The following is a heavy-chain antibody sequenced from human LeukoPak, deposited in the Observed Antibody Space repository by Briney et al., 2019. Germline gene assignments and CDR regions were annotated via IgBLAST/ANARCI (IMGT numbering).Heavy chain of an antibody. CDR2: ISGSGGST. CDR3: AKNAGYSYGLYYFDY. V-gene: IGHV3-23*01. J-gene: IGHJ4*02. CDR1: GFTFSSYG. D-gene: IGHD5-18*01. Sequence: PGGSLRLSCAASGFTFSSYGMSWVRQAPGKGLEWVSAISGSGGSTYYADSVKGRFTISRDNSKNTVYLQMDNLRAEDSAVYYCAKNAGYSYGLYYFDYWGQGTLVTVSS.